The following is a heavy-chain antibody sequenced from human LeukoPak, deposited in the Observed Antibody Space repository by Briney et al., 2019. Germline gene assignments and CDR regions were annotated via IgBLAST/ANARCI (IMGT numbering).Heavy chain of an antibody. J-gene: IGHJ4*02. CDR2: MNPNSGNT. CDR3: ARVRWENGFYLDY. CDR1: GYTFTSYD. D-gene: IGHD4-23*01. V-gene: IGHV1-8*01. Sequence: ASVKVSCKASGYTFTSYDINWVRQATGQGLEWMGWMNPNSGNTGYAQKFQGRVTMTRNTSISTAYMELSSLRSEDTAVYYCARVRWENGFYLDYWGQGTLVTFSS.